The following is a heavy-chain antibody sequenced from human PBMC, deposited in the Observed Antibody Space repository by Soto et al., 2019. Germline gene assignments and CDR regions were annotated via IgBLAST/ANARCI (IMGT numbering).Heavy chain of an antibody. V-gene: IGHV1-18*04. CDR1: GYTFTSYG. CDR3: ASDLSGYDHPPCVDH. CDR2: ISAYNGNT. D-gene: IGHD5-12*01. J-gene: IGHJ4*02. Sequence: ASVKVSCKASGYTFTSYGISWVRQAPGQGLEWMGWISAYNGNTNYAQKLQGRVTMTTDTSTSTAYMELRSLRSDDTAVYYCASDLSGYDHPPCVDHRGQGTLGTVSS.